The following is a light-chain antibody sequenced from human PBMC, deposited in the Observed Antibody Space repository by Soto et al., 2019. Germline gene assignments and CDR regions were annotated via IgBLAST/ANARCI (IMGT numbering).Light chain of an antibody. CDR2: QDS. V-gene: IGLV3-1*01. CDR3: QAWDSSTAWV. J-gene: IGLJ1*01. Sequence: SYELTQPPSVSVSPGQTASITCSGDKLGDKYACWYQQKPGQSPVLVIYQDSKRPSGIPERFSGSNSGNTATLTISGTQAMDEADYYCQAWDSSTAWVFGPGTKLTVL. CDR1: KLGDKY.